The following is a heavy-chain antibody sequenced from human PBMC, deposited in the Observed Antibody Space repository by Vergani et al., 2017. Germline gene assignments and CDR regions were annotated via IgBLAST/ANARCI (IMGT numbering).Heavy chain of an antibody. D-gene: IGHD3-10*01. J-gene: IGHJ4*02. CDR3: ARVRDIWFGELGGIDY. CDR1: GGSISSGGYY. CDR2: IYYSGST. V-gene: IGHV4-31*03. Sequence: QVQLQQWGAGLLKPSQTLSLTCTVSGGSISSGGYYWSWIRQHPGKGLEWIGYIYYSGSTYYNPSLKSRVTISVDTSKNQFSLKLSSVTAADTAVYYCARVRDIWFGELGGIDYWGQGTLVTVSS.